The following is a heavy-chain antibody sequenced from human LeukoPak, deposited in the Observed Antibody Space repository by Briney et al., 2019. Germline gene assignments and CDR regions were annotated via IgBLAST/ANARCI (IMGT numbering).Heavy chain of an antibody. CDR3: AKDLNWTYAVDP. CDR1: GFSFSNFW. CDR2: INRDGSTT. V-gene: IGHV3-74*01. J-gene: IGHJ5*02. D-gene: IGHD3/OR15-3a*01. Sequence: GGSLRLSCAASGFSFSNFWMHWVRQAPGKGLVWVSRINRDGSTTDYADSVKGRFTISRDNAKNTLYLQMNSLRAEDTAVYYCAKDLNWTYAVDPWGQGTLVTVSS.